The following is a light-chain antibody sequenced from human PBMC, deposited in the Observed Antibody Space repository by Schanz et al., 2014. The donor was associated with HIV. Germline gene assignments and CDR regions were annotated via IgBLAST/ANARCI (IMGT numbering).Light chain of an antibody. CDR2: SNN. V-gene: IGLV1-44*01. J-gene: IGLJ3*02. CDR1: SSNIGSNT. Sequence: QSVLTQPPSASGTPGQRVTISCSGSSSNIGSNTVTWYQHLPGTAPKLLIYSNNQRPSGVPDRFSGSKSGTSASLAISGLQSEDEADYYCAGWDDSLKVWVFGGGTKLTVL. CDR3: AGWDDSLKVWV.